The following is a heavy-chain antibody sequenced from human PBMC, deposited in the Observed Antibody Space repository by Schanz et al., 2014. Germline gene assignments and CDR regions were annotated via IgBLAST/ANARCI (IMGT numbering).Heavy chain of an antibody. V-gene: IGHV3-7*01. Sequence: VQLVESGGGLVKPGGSLRLSCAASGFIFNDYYMNWIRQAPGKGLEWVANIKQDGSERYYVDSVKGRFTISRDNAKNSLYLQMNSLRAEDTAVYYCERFQSPHQPFDYWGQGTLVTVSS. J-gene: IGHJ4*02. CDR1: GFIFNDYY. D-gene: IGHD2-2*01. CDR2: IKQDGSER. CDR3: ERFQSPHQPFDY.